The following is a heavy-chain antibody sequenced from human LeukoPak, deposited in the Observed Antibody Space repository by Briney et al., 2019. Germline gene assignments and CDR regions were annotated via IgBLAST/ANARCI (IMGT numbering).Heavy chain of an antibody. J-gene: IGHJ4*02. CDR2: IYYSGST. Sequence: SETLSLTCTVSGGSISSSSYYWGWTRQPPGKGLEWIGSIYYSGSTYYNPSLKSRVTISVDTSKNQFSLKLSSVTAADTAVYYCARAETGTTLADFDYWGQGTLVTVSS. V-gene: IGHV4-39*01. D-gene: IGHD1-7*01. CDR3: ARAETGTTLADFDY. CDR1: GGSISSSSYY.